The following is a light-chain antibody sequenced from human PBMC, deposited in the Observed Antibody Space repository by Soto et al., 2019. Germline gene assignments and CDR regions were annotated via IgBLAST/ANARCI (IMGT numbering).Light chain of an antibody. CDR1: ESISSRY. J-gene: IGKJ2*01. CDR2: DAS. V-gene: IGKV3D-20*01. CDR3: QRYGNLPPNA. Sequence: EIVLTQSPATLSLSPGDRATLSCVASESISSRYLAWYQQKPGLAPRLLIYDASTRATGIPDRFSGSGSGTDCTLTISRLEPEDFAGYYCQRYGNLPPNAVGQGTRREIK.